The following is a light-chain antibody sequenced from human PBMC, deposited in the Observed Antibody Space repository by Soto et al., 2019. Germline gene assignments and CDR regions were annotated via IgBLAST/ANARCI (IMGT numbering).Light chain of an antibody. Sequence: QSVLTQPPSVSAAPGQKVTISCSGNSSNIGNNIVSWYQQQLPGTAPKLLIYGNDRRPSGITDRFSGSKSGTSATLGITGLQTGDEADYSCATWDASLSEVVFGGGTKLTVL. CDR3: ATWDASLSEVV. CDR2: GND. V-gene: IGLV1-51*01. J-gene: IGLJ3*02. CDR1: SSNIGNNI.